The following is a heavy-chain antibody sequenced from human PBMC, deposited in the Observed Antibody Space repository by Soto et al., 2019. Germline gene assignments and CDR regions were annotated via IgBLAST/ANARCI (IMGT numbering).Heavy chain of an antibody. CDR2: ISGSGGST. D-gene: IGHD5-12*01. CDR1: GFTFSSYA. CDR3: AKSYFPSGYPTQSADY. V-gene: IGHV3-23*01. J-gene: IGHJ4*02. Sequence: GGSLRLSCAASGFTFSSYAMSWVRQAPGKGLEWVSAISGSGGSTYYADSVKGRFTISRDNSKNTLYLQMNSLRAEDTAVYYCAKSYFPSGYPTQSADYWGQGTLVTVSS.